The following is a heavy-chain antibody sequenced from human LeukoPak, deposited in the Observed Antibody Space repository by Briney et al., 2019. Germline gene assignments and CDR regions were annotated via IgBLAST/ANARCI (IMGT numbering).Heavy chain of an antibody. CDR3: ARAGYCSGGSCYPYYYYYYMDV. V-gene: IGHV1-69*05. D-gene: IGHD2-15*01. Sequence: SVKVSCKASGGTFSSYAISWVRQAPGQGLEWMGGIIPIFGTANYAQKFQGRVTITTDESTSTAYMELSSLRSDDTAVYYCARAGYCSGGSCYPYYYYYYMDVWGKGTTVTVSS. CDR1: GGTFSSYA. CDR2: IIPIFGTA. J-gene: IGHJ6*03.